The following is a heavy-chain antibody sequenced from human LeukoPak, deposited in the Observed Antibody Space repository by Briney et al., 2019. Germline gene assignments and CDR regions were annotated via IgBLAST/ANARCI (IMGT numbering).Heavy chain of an antibody. CDR3: ARDRYSSGWWDFDY. V-gene: IGHV6-1*01. D-gene: IGHD6-19*01. CDR1: GDSVSSNSAA. CDR2: TYYRSKWYN. Sequence: SQTLSLTCAISGDSVSSNSAAWNWIRQSPSRGLEWLGRTYYRSKWYNDYAVSVKNRITINADTSKNQFSLPLNSVTPEDTAVYYCARDRYSSGWWDFDYWGQGTLVTVSS. J-gene: IGHJ4*02.